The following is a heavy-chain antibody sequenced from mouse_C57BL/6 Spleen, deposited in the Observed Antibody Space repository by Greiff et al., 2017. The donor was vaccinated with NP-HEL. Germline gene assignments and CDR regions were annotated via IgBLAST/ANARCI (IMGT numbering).Heavy chain of an antibody. CDR3: AREGGYYSWFAY. D-gene: IGHD2-3*01. Sequence: EVKLMESGPGLVKPSQSLSLTCSVTGYSITSGYYWNWIRQFPGNKLEWMGYISYDGSNNYNPSLKNRISITRDTSKNQFFLKLNSVTTEDTATNYCAREGGYYSWFAYWGQGTLVTVSA. CDR2: ISYDGSN. V-gene: IGHV3-6*01. CDR1: GYSITSGYY. J-gene: IGHJ3*01.